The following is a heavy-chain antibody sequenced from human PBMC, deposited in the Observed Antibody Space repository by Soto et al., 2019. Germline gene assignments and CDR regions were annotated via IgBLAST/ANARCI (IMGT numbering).Heavy chain of an antibody. J-gene: IGHJ4*02. V-gene: IGHV4-59*08. CDR1: GGSISRYY. D-gene: IGHD6-19*01. CDR2: IYNSGST. Sequence: QVQLQESGPGLVKPSETLSLTCTVSGGSISRYYWSWIRQPPGKGLEWIGYIYNSGSTNYNPSLTGRVTISVDTSKNQFSLKLSSVTAADTAVYYCARHSGSFHYWGQGTLVTVSS. CDR3: ARHSGSFHY.